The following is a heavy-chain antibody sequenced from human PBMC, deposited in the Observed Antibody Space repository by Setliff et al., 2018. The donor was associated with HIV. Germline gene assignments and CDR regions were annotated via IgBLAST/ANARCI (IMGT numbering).Heavy chain of an antibody. V-gene: IGHV2-5*02. CDR1: GFSLSSSGVV. J-gene: IGHJ6*03. CDR3: AHILQDPPSHFYYYFYMDV. Sequence: SGPTLVNPTQTLTLTCTVSGFSLSSSGVVVGWIRQPPGKALEWLAPIYWDDDKRYSPSLKSRLTITKDTSKNQVVLTMTNMDPVDTATYYCAHILQDPPSHFYYYFYMDVWGKGTTVTVSS. D-gene: IGHD3-3*02. CDR2: IYWDDDK.